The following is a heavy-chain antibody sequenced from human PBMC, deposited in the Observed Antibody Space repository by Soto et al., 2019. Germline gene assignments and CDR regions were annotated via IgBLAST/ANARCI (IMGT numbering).Heavy chain of an antibody. Sequence: QVQLQESGPGLVKPSQTLSLTCTVSGDSISSADYSWNWLRLSPGKGLEWFGYIYYSGSTSYSPSLESRIVISIDTSKTQFSLTLNSVSAADAAVYFCARDRVAVVRRLRVQSRVSYGMDFWGQGTTVSVSS. CDR3: ARDRVAVVRRLRVQSRVSYGMDF. D-gene: IGHD3-10*01. V-gene: IGHV4-30-4*01. J-gene: IGHJ6*02. CDR2: IYYSGST. CDR1: GDSISSADYS.